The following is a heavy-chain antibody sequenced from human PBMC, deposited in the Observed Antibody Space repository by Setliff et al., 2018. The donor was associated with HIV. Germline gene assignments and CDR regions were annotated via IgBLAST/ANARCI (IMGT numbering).Heavy chain of an antibody. V-gene: IGHV1-3*04. J-gene: IGHJ4*02. CDR2: IDTDNGYR. CDR3: ARWCAAAGCYPAIYHFDS. D-gene: IGHD2-2*01. CDR1: GYTFSEYA. Sequence: APVTVSCKASGYTFSEYAIHWVRQAPGQRLEWMGRIDTDNGYRRYSPKLQGRVTITKDTSANTAYMELRGLRSEDTAVYYCARWCAAAGCYPAIYHFDSWGQGTLVTVSS.